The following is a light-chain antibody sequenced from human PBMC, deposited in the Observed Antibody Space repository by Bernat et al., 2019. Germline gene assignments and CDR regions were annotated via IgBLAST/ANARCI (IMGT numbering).Light chain of an antibody. CDR2: WAS. J-gene: IGKJ1*01. CDR1: QSVLFSSKNKNY. Sequence: DIVMTQSPDSLAVSLGERATINCKSSQSVLFSSKNKNYLAWYQQKPGQPPKRLIYWASTRESGVPDRFSGSGSGTDFTLTISRLQAEDVAVYYCLQYITFRTFGQGTKVEI. CDR3: LQYITFRT. V-gene: IGKV4-1*01.